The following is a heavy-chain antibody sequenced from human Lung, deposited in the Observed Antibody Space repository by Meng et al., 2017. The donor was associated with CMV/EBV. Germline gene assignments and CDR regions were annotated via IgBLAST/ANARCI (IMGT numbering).Heavy chain of an antibody. CDR2: ISSTSAYI. V-gene: IGHV3-21*01. CDR1: EFTFSSYR. CDR3: ARDIRGSDYYYGMDV. Sequence: ESXKISXAAFEFTFSSYRMNWVRQAPGKGLEWVSFISSTSAYIDYADSVKGRFTISRDNARNSLFLQMNSLRAEDTAVYYCARDIRGSDYYYGMDVWGQGTXVTVSS. J-gene: IGHJ6*02. D-gene: IGHD3-10*01.